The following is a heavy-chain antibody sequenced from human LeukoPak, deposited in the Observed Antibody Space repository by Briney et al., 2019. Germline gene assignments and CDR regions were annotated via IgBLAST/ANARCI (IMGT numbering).Heavy chain of an antibody. Sequence: RSGGSLRLSCAASGFTFSSYSMNWVRRAPGKGLEWVSSISSSSSYIYYADSVKGRFTISRDNSKNTLYLQMNSLRAEDTAVYYCARDPSRLVVVVAANTDYWGQGTLVTVSS. J-gene: IGHJ4*02. CDR3: ARDPSRLVVVVAANTDY. V-gene: IGHV3-21*01. CDR1: GFTFSSYS. D-gene: IGHD2-15*01. CDR2: ISSSSSYI.